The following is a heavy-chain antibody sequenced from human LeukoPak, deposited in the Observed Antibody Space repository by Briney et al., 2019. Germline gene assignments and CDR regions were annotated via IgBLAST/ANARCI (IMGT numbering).Heavy chain of an antibody. Sequence: SVKVSCKASGGTFSSYAISWVRQAPGRGLEWMGGIIPIFGTANYAQKFQGRVTITADESTSTAYMELSSLRSEDTAVYYCARKVGANYYGMDVWGQGTTVTVSS. CDR1: GGTFSSYA. CDR3: ARKVGANYYGMDV. CDR2: IIPIFGTA. V-gene: IGHV1-69*13. D-gene: IGHD1-26*01. J-gene: IGHJ6*02.